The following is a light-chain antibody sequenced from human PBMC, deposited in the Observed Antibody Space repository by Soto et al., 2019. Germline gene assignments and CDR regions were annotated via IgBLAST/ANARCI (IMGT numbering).Light chain of an antibody. CDR3: SSYPSISTVV. J-gene: IGLJ2*01. CDR1: SCDVGGFNY. Sequence: QSALTQPASVSGSPGQSITISCTGTSCDVGGFNYVSWYQQQPGKAPKLMIYEVTYRPSGVSDRFSGSKSGNTASLTISGLQAEDEANYYCSSYPSISTVVFGGGTKVTVL. V-gene: IGLV2-14*01. CDR2: EVT.